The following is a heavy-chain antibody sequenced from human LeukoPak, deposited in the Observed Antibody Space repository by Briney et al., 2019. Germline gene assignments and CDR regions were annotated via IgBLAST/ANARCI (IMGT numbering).Heavy chain of an antibody. V-gene: IGHV1-46*01. Sequence: GASVKVSCKASGYTFTSYYMHWVRQAPGQGLEWMGIINPSGGSTSYAQKFQGRVTMTRDMSTSTVYMELSSLRSEDTAVYYCARDGARGYSYGYYFDYWGQGTLVTVSS. J-gene: IGHJ4*02. CDR2: INPSGGST. D-gene: IGHD5-18*01. CDR1: GYTFTSYY. CDR3: ARDGARGYSYGYYFDY.